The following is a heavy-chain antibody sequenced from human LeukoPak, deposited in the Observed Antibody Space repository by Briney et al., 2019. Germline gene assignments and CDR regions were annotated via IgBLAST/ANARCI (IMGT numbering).Heavy chain of an antibody. CDR3: AVRGKY. CDR1: GFTVSNNY. D-gene: IGHD3-16*01. V-gene: IGHV3-66*01. J-gene: IGHJ4*02. CDR2: IYSGGDT. Sequence: GGSLRLSCAASGFTVSNNYMNWVRQAPGKGLEWVSLIYSGGDTSYADSVKGRFTVSRDHSKNTLYLQMNSLRAEDTAVYYCAVRGKYWGQGTLVTVSS.